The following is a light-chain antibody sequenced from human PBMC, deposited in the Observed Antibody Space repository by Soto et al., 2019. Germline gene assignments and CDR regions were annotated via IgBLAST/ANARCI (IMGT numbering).Light chain of an antibody. V-gene: IGLV2-14*01. CDR2: DVS. CDR3: SSYTSSNTLYV. J-gene: IGLJ1*01. CDR1: SSDVGGYNY. Sequence: QSALTQPASVSESPGQSITISCTGTSSDVGGYNYVSWYQQHPGKAPKLMSYDVSNRPSGVSNRFSGSKSGNTASLTISGLQAEDEDDCYCSSYTSSNTLYVFGTGTKVPVL.